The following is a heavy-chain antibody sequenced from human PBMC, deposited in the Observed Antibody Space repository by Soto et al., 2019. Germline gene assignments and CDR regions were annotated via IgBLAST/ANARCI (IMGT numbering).Heavy chain of an antibody. CDR2: IYWDDDK. CDR3: AHRAVYSGSYWDGGYFDY. V-gene: IGHV2-5*02. D-gene: IGHD1-26*01. CDR1: GFSLSTSGVG. J-gene: IGHJ4*02. Sequence: QITLEESGPTRVRPTQTLTLTCTFSGFSLSTSGVGVGWIRQPPGKALEWLALIYWDDDKRYSPSLKSRLTITKDTSNNQVVLTMTHMDPVDTATYSCAHRAVYSGSYWDGGYFDYWGQGTLVTISS.